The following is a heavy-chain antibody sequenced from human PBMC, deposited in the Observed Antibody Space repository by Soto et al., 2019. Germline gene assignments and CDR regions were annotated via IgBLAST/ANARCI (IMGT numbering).Heavy chain of an antibody. D-gene: IGHD5-18*01. CDR1: GFTFSSYG. CDR2: IWYDGSNK. J-gene: IGHJ6*02. V-gene: IGHV3-33*01. Sequence: QVQLVESGGGVVQPGRSLRLSCAASGFTFSSYGMHWVRQAPGKGLEWVAVIWYDGSNKYYVDSVKGRFTISRDNSKNQRYLQMNSVRAEDTTIYVCASAEATPMAYYYYGMDVWGQGTTDTVSS. CDR3: ASAEATPMAYYYYGMDV.